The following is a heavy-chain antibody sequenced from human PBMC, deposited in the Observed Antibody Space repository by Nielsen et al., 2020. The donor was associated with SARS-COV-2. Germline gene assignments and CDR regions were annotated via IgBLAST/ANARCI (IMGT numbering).Heavy chain of an antibody. Sequence: GESLKISCAASGFTVSSNYMSWVRQAPGKGLEWVSVIYSGGSTYYADSVKGQFTISRDNSKNTLYLQMNSLRAEDTAVYYCARVRGVIKDWGQGTLVTVSS. V-gene: IGHV3-53*01. D-gene: IGHD3-10*01. CDR3: ARVRGVIKD. CDR2: IYSGGST. CDR1: GFTVSSNY. J-gene: IGHJ4*02.